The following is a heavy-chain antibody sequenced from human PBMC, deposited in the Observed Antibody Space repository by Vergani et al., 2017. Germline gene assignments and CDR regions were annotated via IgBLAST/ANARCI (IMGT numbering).Heavy chain of an antibody. J-gene: IGHJ6*03. CDR1: GGTFSSYA. CDR3: AREWGTRSRHETKNYYYMDV. V-gene: IGHV1-69*01. D-gene: IGHD1-1*01. CDR2: IIPIFGTA. Sequence: QVQLVESGGGVVQPGRSLRLSCAASGGTFSSYAISWVRQAPGQGLEWMGGIIPIFGTANYAQKFQGRVTITADESTSTAYMELSSLRSEDTAVYYCAREWGTRSRHETKNYYYMDVWGKGTTVTVSS.